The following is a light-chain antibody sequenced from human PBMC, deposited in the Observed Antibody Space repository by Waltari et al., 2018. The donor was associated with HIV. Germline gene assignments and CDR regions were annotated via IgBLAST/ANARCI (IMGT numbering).Light chain of an antibody. CDR3: GTYDRSLGAVI. Sequence: QSMLTQPPSVSAAPGQKATISCSGTRYNIGTSVVSWYQQLPGTAPKLLMYDNNKRPSGVPDGVAGSKSGASATLYITGRQTGDEAEYCCGTYDRSLGAVIFGGGTKLTV. J-gene: IGLJ2*01. CDR1: RYNIGTSV. CDR2: DNN. V-gene: IGLV1-51*01.